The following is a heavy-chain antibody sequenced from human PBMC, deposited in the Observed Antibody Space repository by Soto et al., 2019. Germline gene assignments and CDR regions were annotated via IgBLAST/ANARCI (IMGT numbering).Heavy chain of an antibody. D-gene: IGHD5-12*01. Sequence: PGGSLRLSCAASGFTFSDYYMSWIRQAPGKGLEWVSYISSSGSTIYYADSVKGRFTISRDNAKNSLYLQMNSLRVEDTAVYYCARNAPWTDAFDVWGQGTMVTVSS. CDR1: GFTFSDYY. V-gene: IGHV3-11*04. CDR2: ISSSGSTI. CDR3: ARNAPWTDAFDV. J-gene: IGHJ3*01.